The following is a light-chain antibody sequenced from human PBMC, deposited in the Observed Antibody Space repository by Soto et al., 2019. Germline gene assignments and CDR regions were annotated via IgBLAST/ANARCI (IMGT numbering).Light chain of an antibody. CDR1: QSVSSSY. CDR2: GAS. Sequence: IVLTQSPGTLSLSPGERVTLSCRASQSVSSSYLAWYQQKPGQAPRLLINGASSMATGIPDRFSGSGSGTDFTLTISRLEPEDFAVYFCQQYGTSPYTFGQGTKVEIK. J-gene: IGKJ2*01. V-gene: IGKV3-20*01. CDR3: QQYGTSPYT.